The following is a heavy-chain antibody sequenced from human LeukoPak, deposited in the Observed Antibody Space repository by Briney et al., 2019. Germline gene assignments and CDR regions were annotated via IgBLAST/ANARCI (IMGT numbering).Heavy chain of an antibody. D-gene: IGHD5-24*01. J-gene: IGHJ4*02. CDR2: SSSSNSYI. V-gene: IGHV3-21*01. Sequence: GGSLRLSCAASGFTFSSYSMNSVRHAPGKGLGWGSSSSSSNSYIYYADSVKGRFTISRDNAKNSLYLQMNSLRAEDTAVYYCAREMGLWGQGTLVTVSS. CDR1: GFTFSSYS. CDR3: AREMGL.